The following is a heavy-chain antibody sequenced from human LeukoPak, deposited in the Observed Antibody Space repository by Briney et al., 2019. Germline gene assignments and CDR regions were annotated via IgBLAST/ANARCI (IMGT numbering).Heavy chain of an antibody. D-gene: IGHD6-19*01. V-gene: IGHV1-3*01. Sequence: ASVKVSCKASGYTFTSYAMHWVRQAPGQRLEWMGWINAGNGNTKYSQKFQGRFTITRDTSASTAYMELSSLRSEDTAVYYCARVGSGGWSNDYWGQGTLVTVSS. CDR3: ARVGSGGWSNDY. CDR1: GYTFTSYA. CDR2: INAGNGNT. J-gene: IGHJ4*02.